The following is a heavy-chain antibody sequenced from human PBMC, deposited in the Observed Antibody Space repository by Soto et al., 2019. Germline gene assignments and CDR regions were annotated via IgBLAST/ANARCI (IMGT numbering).Heavy chain of an antibody. CDR3: ARGHKYYCYGMDV. CDR1: GGSFSGYY. Sequence: SETLSLTCAVYGGSFSGYYWSWIRQPPGKGLEWIGEINHSGSTNYNPSLKSRVTISVDTSKNQFSLKLSSVTAADTAVYYCARGHKYYCYGMDVWGQGTTVTVSS. J-gene: IGHJ6*02. CDR2: INHSGST. V-gene: IGHV4-34*01.